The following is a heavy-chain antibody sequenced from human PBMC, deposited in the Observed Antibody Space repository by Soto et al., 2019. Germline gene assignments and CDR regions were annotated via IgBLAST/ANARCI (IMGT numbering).Heavy chain of an antibody. CDR2: ISWNSGSI. V-gene: IGHV3-9*01. CDR3: AKEAAAINSGDGMDV. CDR1: GFTFDDYA. D-gene: IGHD6-13*01. Sequence: TGGSLRLSCAASGFTFDDYAMHWVRQAPGKGLEWVSGISWNSGSIGYADSVKGRFTISRDNAKNSLYLQMNSLRAEDTALYYCAKEAAAINSGDGMDVWGQGTTVTVSS. J-gene: IGHJ6*02.